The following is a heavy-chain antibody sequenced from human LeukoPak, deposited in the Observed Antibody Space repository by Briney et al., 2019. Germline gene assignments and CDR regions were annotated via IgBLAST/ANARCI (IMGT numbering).Heavy chain of an antibody. CDR1: GFTFSSYG. D-gene: IGHD6-19*01. Sequence: GRSLRLSCAASGFTFSSYGMHWVRQAPGKGLEWVAVISCDGSNKYYADSVKGRFTISRDNSKNTLYLQMNSLRAEDTAVYYCAKDRGSGWYAWFDPWGQGTLVTVSS. V-gene: IGHV3-30*18. CDR2: ISCDGSNK. CDR3: AKDRGSGWYAWFDP. J-gene: IGHJ5*02.